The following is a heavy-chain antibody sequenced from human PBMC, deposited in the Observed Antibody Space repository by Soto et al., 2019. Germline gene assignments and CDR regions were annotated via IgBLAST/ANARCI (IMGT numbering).Heavy chain of an antibody. D-gene: IGHD1-26*01. Sequence: GGSLRLSCAASGFTFSSYSMNWVRQAPGKGLEWVSSISSSSSYIYYADSVKGRFTISRDNAKNSLYPQMNSLRAEDTAVYYCARVSGATTVFDIWGQGTMVTVSS. V-gene: IGHV3-21*01. CDR3: ARVSGATTVFDI. J-gene: IGHJ3*02. CDR1: GFTFSSYS. CDR2: ISSSSSYI.